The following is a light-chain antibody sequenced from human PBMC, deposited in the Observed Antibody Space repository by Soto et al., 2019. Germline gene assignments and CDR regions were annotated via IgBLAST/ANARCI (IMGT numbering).Light chain of an antibody. V-gene: IGLV1-51*01. J-gene: IGLJ1*01. Sequence: QSVMTQPPSVSAAPGQKVTISCSGSSSNIGGNSVSWYQHLPGTAPKLLIYDDNKRPSGIPDRFPGSKSGTSATLGITGFQTGDEADYYCGSWDSSLSAYVFVTGTKLTVL. CDR2: DDN. CDR3: GSWDSSLSAYV. CDR1: SSNIGGNS.